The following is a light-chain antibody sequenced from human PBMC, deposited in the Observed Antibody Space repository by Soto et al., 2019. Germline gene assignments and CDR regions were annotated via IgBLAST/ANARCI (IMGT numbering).Light chain of an antibody. CDR1: QSVSSF. CDR2: DAS. V-gene: IGKV3-11*01. Sequence: TQSPVTLALSHGKRATLSCRASQSVSSFLAWYQHKPGQAPRLLIYDASNRATGIPARFSGSGSGTDFTLTISSLEPEDFAVYYCQQRSNWPPITFGQGTRLEN. J-gene: IGKJ5*01. CDR3: QQRSNWPPIT.